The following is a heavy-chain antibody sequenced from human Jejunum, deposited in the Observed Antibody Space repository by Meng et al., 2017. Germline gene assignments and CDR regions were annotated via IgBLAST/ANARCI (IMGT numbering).Heavy chain of an antibody. CDR3: ARELTTTIVGYDH. CDR2: INSNSGDT. Sequence: ASVKVTCKASGYTLTGYYLHWLRQAPGQGLEWMGWINSNSGDTMYAQKFQGRVTIIRDTSINTADMELRSLVSDDPAVYYCARELTTTIVGYDHWGQGALVTVSS. V-gene: IGHV1-2*02. D-gene: IGHD5-12*01. CDR1: GYTLTGYY. J-gene: IGHJ5*02.